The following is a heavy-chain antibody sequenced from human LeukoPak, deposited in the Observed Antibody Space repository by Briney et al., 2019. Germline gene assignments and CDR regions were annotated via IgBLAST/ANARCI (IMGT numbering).Heavy chain of an antibody. D-gene: IGHD5-12*01. CDR1: GYTFTGYY. CDR2: INPNSGGT. V-gene: IGHV1-2*06. J-gene: IGHJ6*03. CDR3: ARDRGVTSLYSGYDYYMDV. Sequence: ASVKVSCKASGYTFTGYYMHWVRQAPGQGLEWMGRINPNSGGTNYAQKFQGRVTMTRDTSISTAYMELSRLRSDDTAVYYRARDRGVTSLYSGYDYYMDVWGKGTTVTVSS.